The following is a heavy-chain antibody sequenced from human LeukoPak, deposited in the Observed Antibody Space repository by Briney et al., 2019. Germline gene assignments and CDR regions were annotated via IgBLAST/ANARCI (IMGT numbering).Heavy chain of an antibody. CDR1: GFTFSSYA. CDR3: ARESYFYRAVDY. D-gene: IGHD1-26*01. J-gene: IGHJ4*02. Sequence: GGSLRLSCAAPGFTFSSYAMSSVRQAPAKGLEWVSAISGSGGSTSYADSVKVRFTISRDNAKNSLYLQMNSLRAEDTAVYYCARESYFYRAVDYWGQGTLVTVSS. V-gene: IGHV3-23*01. CDR2: ISGSGGST.